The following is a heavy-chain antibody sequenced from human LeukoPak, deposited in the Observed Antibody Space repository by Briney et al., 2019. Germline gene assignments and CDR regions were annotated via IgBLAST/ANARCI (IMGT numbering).Heavy chain of an antibody. CDR2: IIPIFGTA. CDR1: GGTFSSYA. J-gene: IGHJ4*02. Sequence: GASVKVSCKASGGTFSSYAISWVRQAPGQGLEWMGGIIPIFGTANYAQKFQGRVTITADESTSTAYMELSSLRSEDTAVYYCASYYDSGGYYLGFDYWGQGTLVTVSS. V-gene: IGHV1-69*13. CDR3: ASYYDSGGYYLGFDY. D-gene: IGHD3-22*01.